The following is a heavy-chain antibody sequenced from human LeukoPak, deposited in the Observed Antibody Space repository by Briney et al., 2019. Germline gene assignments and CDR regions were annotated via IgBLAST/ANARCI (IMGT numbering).Heavy chain of an antibody. D-gene: IGHD3-22*01. Sequence: GGSLRLSCAASGFTFSSYAMHWVRQAPGKGLEWVAVISYDGSNKYYADSVKGRFTISRDSSKNTLYLQMNSLRAEDTAVYYCANYDSSGSLDYYYYGMDVWGQGTTVTVSS. CDR3: ANYDSSGSLDYYYYGMDV. CDR1: GFTFSSYA. J-gene: IGHJ6*02. CDR2: ISYDGSNK. V-gene: IGHV3-30-3*01.